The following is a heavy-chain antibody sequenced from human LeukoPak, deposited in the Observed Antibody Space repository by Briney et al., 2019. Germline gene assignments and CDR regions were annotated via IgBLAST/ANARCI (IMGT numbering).Heavy chain of an antibody. CDR1: GFTFSSHG. CDR3: ASFPPYMVRTDAFDI. J-gene: IGHJ3*02. V-gene: IGHV3-21*01. D-gene: IGHD3-10*01. Sequence: GSLRLSCVASGFTFSSHGMNWVRQAPGKGLEWVSGITSGTRTYYADSVKGRFAISRDNAKNSLYLQMNSLRAEDTAVYYCASFPPYMVRTDAFDIWGQGTMVTVSS. CDR2: ITSGTRT.